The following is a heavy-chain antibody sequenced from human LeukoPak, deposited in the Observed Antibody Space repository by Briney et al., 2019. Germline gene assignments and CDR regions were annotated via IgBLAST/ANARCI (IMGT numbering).Heavy chain of an antibody. Sequence: GGSLRLSCIASGFTFDNYVMHWVRQAPGKGLEWVSDISTSSSTTYYADSVKGRFTISRDNAKNSLYLQMNSLRAEDTAVYCCARDANFYFYYGMDVWGQGTTVTVSS. V-gene: IGHV3-48*01. CDR3: ARDANFYFYYGMDV. CDR1: GFTFDNYV. J-gene: IGHJ6*02. CDR2: ISTSSSTT. D-gene: IGHD2-15*01.